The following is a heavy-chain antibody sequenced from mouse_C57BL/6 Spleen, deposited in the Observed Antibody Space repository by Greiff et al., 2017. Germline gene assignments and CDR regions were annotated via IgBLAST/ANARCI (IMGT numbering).Heavy chain of an antibody. Sequence: VKLQESGPGLVAPSQSLSITCTVSGFSLTSYGVHWVRQPPGKGLEWLVVIWSDGSTTYNSALKSRLSISKDNSKSQVFLKMNSLQTDDTAMYYCARHEDSTGAMDYWGQGTSVTVSS. J-gene: IGHJ4*01. CDR1: GFSLTSYG. CDR2: IWSDGST. V-gene: IGHV2-6-1*01. CDR3: ARHEDSTGAMDY.